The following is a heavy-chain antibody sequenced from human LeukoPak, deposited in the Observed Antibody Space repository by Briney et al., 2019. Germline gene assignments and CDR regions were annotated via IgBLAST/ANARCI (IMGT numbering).Heavy chain of an antibody. J-gene: IGHJ4*02. Sequence: GGSLRLSCAASGFTFSDHYMDWVRQAPGKGLEWVGRIRNKANTYIADYAASVKGRFIISRDASNNLLYLQMNSLKTEDTAVYYCASPSDILTGYSEGGDYWGQGTLVTVSS. CDR1: GFTFSDHY. CDR3: ASPSDILTGYSEGGDY. V-gene: IGHV3-72*01. D-gene: IGHD3-9*01. CDR2: IRNKANTYIA.